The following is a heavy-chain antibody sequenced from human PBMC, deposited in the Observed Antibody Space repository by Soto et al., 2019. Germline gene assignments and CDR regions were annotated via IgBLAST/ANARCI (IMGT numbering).Heavy chain of an antibody. Sequence: SGPTLVNPTQTLTLTCTFSGFSLSTSGVGVGWIRQPPGKALEWLALIYWDDDKRYSPSLKSRLTITKDTSKNQVVLTMTNMDPVDTATYYCAHSFLQRDSSGWYRPSEYFQHWGQGTLVTVSS. CDR2: IYWDDDK. V-gene: IGHV2-5*02. CDR3: AHSFLQRDSSGWYRPSEYFQH. CDR1: GFSLSTSGVG. J-gene: IGHJ1*01. D-gene: IGHD6-19*01.